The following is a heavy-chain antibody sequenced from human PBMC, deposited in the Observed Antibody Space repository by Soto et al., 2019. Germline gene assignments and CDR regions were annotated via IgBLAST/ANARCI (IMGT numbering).Heavy chain of an antibody. Sequence: QVQLVQSGAEVKKPGSSVKVSCKASGGTFSSYAISWVRQAPGQGLEWMGGIIPIFGTANYAQKFQGRVTITADESKSTAYMELSSLRSEDTAVYYGATGSRYSSSWYTPYYFDYWGQGTLVTVSS. J-gene: IGHJ4*02. CDR1: GGTFSSYA. D-gene: IGHD6-13*01. V-gene: IGHV1-69*01. CDR3: ATGSRYSSSWYTPYYFDY. CDR2: IIPIFGTA.